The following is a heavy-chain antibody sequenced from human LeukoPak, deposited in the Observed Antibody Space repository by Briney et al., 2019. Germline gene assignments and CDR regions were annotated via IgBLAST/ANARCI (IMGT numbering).Heavy chain of an antibody. CDR3: GIRDTSAYYVF. CDR1: GLTVSSNY. Sequence: PGGSLRLSCAASGLTVSSNYMTWVRQAPGKGLEWASAIGGSGGTYYADSVKGRFTISRDNSKNALYLQMNGLRAEDTAVYYCGIRDTSAYYVFWGQGTLVTVSS. D-gene: IGHD3-22*01. J-gene: IGHJ4*02. CDR2: IGGSGGT. V-gene: IGHV3-53*01.